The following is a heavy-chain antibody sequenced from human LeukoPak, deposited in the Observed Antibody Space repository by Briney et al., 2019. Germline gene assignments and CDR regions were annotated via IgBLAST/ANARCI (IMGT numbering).Heavy chain of an antibody. CDR1: GYTFTSYA. Sequence: ASVKVSCKASGYTFTSYAMNWVRQAPGQGLEWMGWINTNTGNPTYAQGFTGRFVFSLDTSVSTAYLQISSLKAEDTAVYYRARDGYDSSGYVKHETHYYYYYMDVWGKGTTVTVSS. V-gene: IGHV7-4-1*02. CDR2: INTNTGNP. J-gene: IGHJ6*03. D-gene: IGHD3-22*01. CDR3: ARDGYDSSGYVKHETHYYYYYMDV.